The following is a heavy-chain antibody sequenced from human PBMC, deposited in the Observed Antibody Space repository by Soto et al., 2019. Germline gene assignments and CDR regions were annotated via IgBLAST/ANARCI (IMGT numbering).Heavy chain of an antibody. D-gene: IGHD5-12*01. CDR3: AKDSRRWLQSYYFDY. J-gene: IGHJ4*02. CDR1: GFTFDDYA. Sequence: LRLSCAASGFTFDDYAMHWVRQAPGKGLEWVSGISWNSGSIGYADSVKGRFTISRDNAKNSLYLQMNSLRAEDTALYYCAKDSRRWLQSYYFDYWGQGTLVTVSS. CDR2: ISWNSGSI. V-gene: IGHV3-9*01.